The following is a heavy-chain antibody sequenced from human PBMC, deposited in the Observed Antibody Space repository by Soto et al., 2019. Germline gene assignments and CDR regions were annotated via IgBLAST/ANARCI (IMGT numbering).Heavy chain of an antibody. CDR1: GDSVSSNSAA. CDR3: ARGTYYYGSGSYYPPFYYYYGMDV. CDR2: TYYRSKWYN. V-gene: IGHV6-1*01. Sequence: PSQTLSLTCAISGDSVSSNSAAWNWIRQSPSRGLEWLGRTYYRSKWYNDYAVSVKSRITINPDTSKNQFSLQLNSVTPGDTAVYYCARGTYYYGSGSYYPPFYYYYGMDVWGQGTTVTVSS. J-gene: IGHJ6*02. D-gene: IGHD3-10*01.